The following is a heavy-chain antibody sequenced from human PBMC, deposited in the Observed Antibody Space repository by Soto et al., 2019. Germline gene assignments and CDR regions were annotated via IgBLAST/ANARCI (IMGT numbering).Heavy chain of an antibody. V-gene: IGHV3-13*05. CDR3: AKEGSYGFYYYYGMDV. CDR1: GFTFRNYD. J-gene: IGHJ6*04. Sequence: PGGSLRLSCEASGFTFRNYDMHWVRQGTGKGLEWVSGISAAGDPDYADSVEGRFTISRENAQNSFFLQMNSLRAEDTAVYYCAKEGSYGFYYYYGMDVWGKGTTVTVS. D-gene: IGHD5-18*01. CDR2: ISAAGDP.